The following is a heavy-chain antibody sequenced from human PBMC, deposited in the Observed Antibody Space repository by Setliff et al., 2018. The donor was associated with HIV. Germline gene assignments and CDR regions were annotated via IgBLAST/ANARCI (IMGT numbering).Heavy chain of an antibody. CDR3: MRGPRLGPVDV. V-gene: IGHV3-11*04. CDR1: GFNLSDYY. D-gene: IGHD3-16*01. J-gene: IGHJ6*04. Sequence: GGSLRLSCAVSGFNLSDYYMSWIRQAPTTGLEWLSYINPSSSHIYYRDSVRGRFTISRDNAKNSVFLQMNSLRVEDTAVYYCMRGPRLGPVDVWGKGATVTVSS. CDR2: INPSSSHI.